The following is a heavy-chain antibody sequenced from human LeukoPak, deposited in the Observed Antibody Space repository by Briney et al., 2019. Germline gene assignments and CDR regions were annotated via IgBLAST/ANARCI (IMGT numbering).Heavy chain of an antibody. CDR2: ISGSGGST. Sequence: TGGSLRLSCAASGFTFSSYAMSWVRQAPGKGLEWVSAISGSGGSTCYADSVKGRFTISRDNSKNTLYLQMNSLRAEDTAVYYCATRLPYNWNGDHDAFDIWGQGTMVTVSS. CDR3: ATRLPYNWNGDHDAFDI. V-gene: IGHV3-23*01. J-gene: IGHJ3*02. CDR1: GFTFSSYA. D-gene: IGHD1-20*01.